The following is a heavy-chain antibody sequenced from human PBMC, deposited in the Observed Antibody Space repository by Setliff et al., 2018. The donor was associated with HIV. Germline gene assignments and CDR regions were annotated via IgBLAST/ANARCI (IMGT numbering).Heavy chain of an antibody. V-gene: IGHV1-2*02. D-gene: IGHD6-25*01. J-gene: IGHJ3*02. Sequence: ASVKVSCKASGYTFTGYYMHWVRQAPGQGLEWMGWINPNSGGTNYAQKFQGRVTMTRDTSISTAYMELSWLRSDDTAVYYCARDVAAADAFDIWGQGTMVTASS. CDR2: INPNSGGT. CDR1: GYTFTGYY. CDR3: ARDVAAADAFDI.